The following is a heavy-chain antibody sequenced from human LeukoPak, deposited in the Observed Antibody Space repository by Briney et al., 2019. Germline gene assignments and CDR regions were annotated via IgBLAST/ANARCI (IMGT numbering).Heavy chain of an antibody. J-gene: IGHJ4*02. Sequence: SQTLSLTCVISGDSVSANSVTWHWIRQSPSRGLEWLGRTYYRSKWFYDFVPSVRSRITINADTSKNQFSLHLNSVTPEDTAVYYCARAGSGHYTYWGQGTLVTVSS. D-gene: IGHD3-10*01. CDR2: TYYRSKWFY. V-gene: IGHV6-1*01. CDR1: GDSVSANSVT. CDR3: ARAGSGHYTY.